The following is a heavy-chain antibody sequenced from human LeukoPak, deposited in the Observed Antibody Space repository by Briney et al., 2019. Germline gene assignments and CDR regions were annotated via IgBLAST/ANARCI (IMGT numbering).Heavy chain of an antibody. J-gene: IGHJ5*02. V-gene: IGHV4-34*01. Sequence: SETLSLTCAVYSGSFSGYYWSWIRQPPGKGLEWIGEINHSGSTNYNPSLKSRVTISVDTSKNQFSLKLSSVTAADTAVYYCARGYVYCSGGSCPFWFDPWGQGTLVTVSS. D-gene: IGHD2-15*01. CDR1: SGSFSGYY. CDR2: INHSGST. CDR3: ARGYVYCSGGSCPFWFDP.